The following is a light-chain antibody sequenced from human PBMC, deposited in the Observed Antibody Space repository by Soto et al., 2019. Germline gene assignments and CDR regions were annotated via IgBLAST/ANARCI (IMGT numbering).Light chain of an antibody. CDR1: QSIVYSDGQAY. V-gene: IGKV2-30*01. CDR2: RAS. CDR3: MQGTPWPQT. J-gene: IGKJ1*01. Sequence: DVVMTQSPLSLPVTLGQPASISCRSSQSIVYSDGQAYLSWFQQRTGQSPRRLIYRASNRDSGVPDRFSGSGSGTDFTLQIDRVEAEEVGICYCMQGTPWPQTFGRGTRVEIK.